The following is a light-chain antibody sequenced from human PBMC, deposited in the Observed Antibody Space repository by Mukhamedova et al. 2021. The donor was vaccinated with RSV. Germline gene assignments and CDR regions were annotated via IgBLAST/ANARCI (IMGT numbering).Light chain of an antibody. J-gene: IGKJ4*01. CDR2: SAT. V-gene: IGKV1-39*01. CDR3: QQTYGTPIT. Sequence: WYQRRVHGKAPKLLIYSATTLQSGVPPRFSGSGSGTDFTLTISSLQPKDFATYYCQQTYGTPITFGGGTRVETK.